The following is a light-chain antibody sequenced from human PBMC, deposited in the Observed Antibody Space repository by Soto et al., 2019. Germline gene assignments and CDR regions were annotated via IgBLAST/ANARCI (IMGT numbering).Light chain of an antibody. J-gene: IGKJ1*01. CDR1: QSVSID. Sequence: DIVMKQSAATLSLSPCERSTPSCRAGQSVSIDLAWYQQTPGQAPRLLIYGASTRATGIPVRFSGSASGTEFTLAISSLQSEDFTVYYCQQYNKWPLTFGQGTKVDI. CDR3: QQYNKWPLT. CDR2: GAS. V-gene: IGKV3-15*01.